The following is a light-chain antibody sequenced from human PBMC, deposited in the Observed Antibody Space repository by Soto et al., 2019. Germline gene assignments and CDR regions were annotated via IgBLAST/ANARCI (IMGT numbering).Light chain of an antibody. Sequence: DIQMTQSPSSLSASVGDRFTITCRASQSISSYLNWYQQKPGKAPKXXIYAASSLQSGVPSRFSGSGSGTDCTLTISSLKNEDFATYYCQQSYSTTWTFGQGTKVDIK. J-gene: IGKJ1*01. V-gene: IGKV1-39*01. CDR2: AAS. CDR3: QQSYSTTWT. CDR1: QSISSY.